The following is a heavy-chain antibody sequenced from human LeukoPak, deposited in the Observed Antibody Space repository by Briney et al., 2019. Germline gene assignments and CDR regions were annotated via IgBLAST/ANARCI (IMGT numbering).Heavy chain of an antibody. CDR2: IRSKANSYAT. D-gene: IGHD6-19*01. Sequence: PGGSLRLSCAASGFTFSGSAMHWVRQASGKGLEWVGRIRSKANSYATAYAASVKGRFTISRDDSKNTAYLQMNSLKTEDTAVYYCTRTLQWLVDWFDPWGQGTLVTVSS. CDR1: GFTFSGSA. CDR3: TRTLQWLVDWFDP. V-gene: IGHV3-73*01. J-gene: IGHJ5*02.